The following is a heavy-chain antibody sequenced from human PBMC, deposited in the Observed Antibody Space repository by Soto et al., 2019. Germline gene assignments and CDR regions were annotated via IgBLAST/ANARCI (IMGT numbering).Heavy chain of an antibody. CDR2: VGTGGDT. CDR3: AREGDQWTFDI. J-gene: IGHJ3*02. D-gene: IGHD6-19*01. Sequence: VQLVESGGGVKQPGGSLRLSCAASGFTFSTSDMHWVRQSPGKGLALDSGVGTGGDTYYPDSVKGRFTISRDNGRNSLYLQMNNLRACDTAVYYCAREGDQWTFDIWGQGTMVTVSS. V-gene: IGHV3-13*01. CDR1: GFTFSTSD.